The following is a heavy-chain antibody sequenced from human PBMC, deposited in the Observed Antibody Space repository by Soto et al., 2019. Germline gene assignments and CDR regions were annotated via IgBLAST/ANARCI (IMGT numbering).Heavy chain of an antibody. D-gene: IGHD2-8*01. CDR3: GGGFGVTAPGIRVVSSPFDF. J-gene: IGHJ4*02. Sequence: TSGTLSLTCGVYGGSFSGYYWTWIRQPPGKGLGWIGEINHSGVSNYNPSLQSRGTFSVDTSKTHFSLVLRFLPAAARGVFYCGGGFGVTAPGIRVVSSPFDFWGQGTLVPGS. V-gene: IGHV4-34*01. CDR2: INHSGVS. CDR1: GGSFSGYY.